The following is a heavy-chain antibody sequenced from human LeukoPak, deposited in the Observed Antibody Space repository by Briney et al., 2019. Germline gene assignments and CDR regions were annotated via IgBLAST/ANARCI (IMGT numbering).Heavy chain of an antibody. CDR2: IYTSGRT. V-gene: IGHV4-4*09. CDR1: GGSISSYY. J-gene: IGHJ6*03. D-gene: IGHD2-2*02. Sequence: PSETLFLTCTVSGGSISSYYWSWIRQPPGTGLEWIGYIYTSGRTNYNPSLKSGVTISVETSKNQLSLKLSSVTAADTVVYYCARSRRYCSSTSCYKANYYYYYYMDVWGKGTTVTVSS. CDR3: ARSRRYCSSTSCYKANYYYYYYMDV.